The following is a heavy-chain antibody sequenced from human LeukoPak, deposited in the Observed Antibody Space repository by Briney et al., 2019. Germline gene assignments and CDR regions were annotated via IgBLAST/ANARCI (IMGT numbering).Heavy chain of an antibody. J-gene: IGHJ4*02. Sequence: PSETLSLTCTVSGYSISSGYYWGWIRQPPGKGLEWIGSIYHSGSTYYNPSLKSRVTISVDTSKNQFSLKLSSVTAADTAVYYCARTYSSGWCPTDYWGQGTLVTVSS. CDR3: ARTYSSGWCPTDY. CDR1: GYSISSGYY. CDR2: IYHSGST. D-gene: IGHD6-19*01. V-gene: IGHV4-38-2*02.